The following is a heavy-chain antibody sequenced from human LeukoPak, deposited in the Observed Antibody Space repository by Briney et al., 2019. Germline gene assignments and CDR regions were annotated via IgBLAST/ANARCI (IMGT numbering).Heavy chain of an antibody. Sequence: ASVKVSCKASGYTFTGYYMHWVRQAPGQGLEWTGWINPNSGGANYAQKFQGWVTMTRDTSISTAYMELSRLRSDDTAVYYCARGIAVAGVTIDYWGQGTLVTVSS. D-gene: IGHD6-19*01. J-gene: IGHJ4*02. CDR1: GYTFTGYY. CDR3: ARGIAVAGVTIDY. CDR2: INPNSGGA. V-gene: IGHV1-2*04.